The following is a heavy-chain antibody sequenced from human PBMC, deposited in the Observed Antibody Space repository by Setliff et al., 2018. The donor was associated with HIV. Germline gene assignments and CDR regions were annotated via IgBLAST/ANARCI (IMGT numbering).Heavy chain of an antibody. Sequence: ASVKVSCKASGDTFTTYDINWVRQATGQGPEWIGWMNTNSGNTGYAQKIQGRLTMTIDPSASTAYMELRNLRSDDTAIYYCARSGGSPPYSSGLLILDFWGQGSLVAVSS. D-gene: IGHD6-19*01. CDR1: GDTFTTYD. CDR3: ARSGGSPPYSSGLLILDF. CDR2: MNTNSGNT. V-gene: IGHV1-8*02. J-gene: IGHJ4*02.